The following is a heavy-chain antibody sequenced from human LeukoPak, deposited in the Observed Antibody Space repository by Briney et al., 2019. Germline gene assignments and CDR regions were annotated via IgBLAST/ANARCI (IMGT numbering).Heavy chain of an antibody. Sequence: ASVTVSFKASGYTFTSYDINWVRQATGQGLEWMGWMNPNSGSTGYAQKFQGRVTMTRNTSVSTAYMELSSLRSEDTAVYYGARWGPYSSSWYQWDYYYYYMDVWGKGTTVTVSS. D-gene: IGHD6-13*01. CDR2: MNPNSGST. J-gene: IGHJ6*03. V-gene: IGHV1-8*01. CDR3: ARWGPYSSSWYQWDYYYYYMDV. CDR1: GYTFTSYD.